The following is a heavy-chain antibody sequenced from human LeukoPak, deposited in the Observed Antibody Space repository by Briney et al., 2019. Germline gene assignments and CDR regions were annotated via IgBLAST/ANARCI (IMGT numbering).Heavy chain of an antibody. CDR3: ARISPKQQQLVNDYWYFDL. CDR2: IYYSGST. D-gene: IGHD6-13*01. V-gene: IGHV4-39*07. CDR1: GGSISSSSYY. Sequence: SETLSLTCTVSGGSISSSSYYWGWIRQPPGKGLEWIGSIYYSGSTYYNPSLKSRVTISVDTSKNQFSLKLSSVTAADTAVYYCARISPKQQQLVNDYWYFDLWGRGTLVTVSS. J-gene: IGHJ2*01.